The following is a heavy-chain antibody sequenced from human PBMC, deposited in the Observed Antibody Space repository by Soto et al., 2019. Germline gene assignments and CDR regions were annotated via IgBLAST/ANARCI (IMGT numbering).Heavy chain of an antibody. CDR1: GGSFSGYY. CDR2: INHSGST. Sequence: SETLSLTCAVYGGSFSGYYWSWIRQPPGKGLEWIGEINHSGSTNYNPSLKSRVTISVDTSKNQFSLKLSSVTAADTAVYYCARGAVDHGFWSGYPRFDPWGQGTLVTVSS. D-gene: IGHD3-3*01. J-gene: IGHJ5*02. CDR3: ARGAVDHGFWSGYPRFDP. V-gene: IGHV4-34*01.